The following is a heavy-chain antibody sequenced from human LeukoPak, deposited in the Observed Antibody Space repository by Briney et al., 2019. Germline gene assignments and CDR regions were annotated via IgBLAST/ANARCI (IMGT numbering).Heavy chain of an antibody. Sequence: SETLSLTCAVYGGSFSGYYWSWIRQPPGKGLEWIGEINHSGSTNYNPSPKSRVTISVDTSKNQFSLKLSSVTAADTAVYYCARRQWLVPFDYWGQGTLVTVSS. CDR3: ARRQWLVPFDY. D-gene: IGHD6-19*01. CDR1: GGSFSGYY. CDR2: INHSGST. V-gene: IGHV4-34*01. J-gene: IGHJ4*02.